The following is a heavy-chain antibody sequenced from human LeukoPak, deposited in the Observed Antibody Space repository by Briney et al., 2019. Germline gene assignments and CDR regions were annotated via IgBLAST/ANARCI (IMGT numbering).Heavy chain of an antibody. CDR1: GGSISSYY. CDR2: IYTSGST. Sequence: SETLSLTCTVSGGSISSYYWSWIRQPAGKGLEWIGRIYTSGSTNYNPSLKSRVTMSVDTSKNQFSPNLNSVTAADTAVYYCARDGSGLRAFDIWGQGTMVTVSS. J-gene: IGHJ3*02. D-gene: IGHD3-10*01. CDR3: ARDGSGLRAFDI. V-gene: IGHV4-4*07.